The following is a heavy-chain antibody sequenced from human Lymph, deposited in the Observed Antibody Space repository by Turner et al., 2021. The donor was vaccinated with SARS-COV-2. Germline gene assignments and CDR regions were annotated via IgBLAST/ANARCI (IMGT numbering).Heavy chain of an antibody. J-gene: IGHJ6*02. D-gene: IGHD1-26*01. CDR3: ARGRYSGGGMDV. CDR1: GYTFTSYD. Sequence: QVQLVQSGAEVKKPGASVNVSCKAPGYTFTSYDINWVRQATGQGLEWMGWMNPNSGNTGYEQKFQGRVTMTRNTSISTAYMELSSLRSEDTAVYYCARGRYSGGGMDVWGQGTTVTVSS. V-gene: IGHV1-8*02. CDR2: MNPNSGNT.